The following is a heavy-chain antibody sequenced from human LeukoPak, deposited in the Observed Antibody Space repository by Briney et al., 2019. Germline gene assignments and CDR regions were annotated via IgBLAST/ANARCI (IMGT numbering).Heavy chain of an antibody. CDR3: ARGGIAMADRYFDY. CDR1: GFTFSSHG. Sequence: GGSLRLSCAASGFTFSSHGMSWVRQAPGKELQWVSAISGSGGTTNYADSVKGRFTISRDNSKNTLYLQVNSLRVEDTGVYYCARGGIAMADRYFDYWGQGTLVTVSS. CDR2: ISGSGGTT. D-gene: IGHD6-19*01. J-gene: IGHJ4*02. V-gene: IGHV3-23*01.